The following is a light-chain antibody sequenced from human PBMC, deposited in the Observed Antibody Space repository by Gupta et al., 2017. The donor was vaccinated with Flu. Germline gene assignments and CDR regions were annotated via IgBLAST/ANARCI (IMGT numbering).Light chain of an antibody. CDR1: SSSIGSNY. J-gene: IGLJ3*02. CDR3: ASWDDRLSGPV. V-gene: IGLV1-47*01. CDR2: RTN. Sequence: SSSSIGSNYVYWYQQLPGAAPKLLIYRTNQRLSGVPDRFSGSKSGTSASLAISGLRSEDEADYYCASWDDRLSGPVFGGGTKLTVL.